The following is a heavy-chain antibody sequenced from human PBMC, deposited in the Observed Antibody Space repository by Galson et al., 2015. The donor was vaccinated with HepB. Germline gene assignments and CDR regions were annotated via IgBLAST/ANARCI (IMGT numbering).Heavy chain of an antibody. CDR3: ARLDYYDSSGYLGNRVDY. Sequence: QSGAEVKKPGESLRISCKGSGYSFTSYWISWVRQMPGKGLEWMGRIDPSDSYTNYSPSFQGHVTISADKSISTAYLQWSSLKASDTAMYYCARLDYYDSSGYLGNRVDYWGQGTLVTVSS. D-gene: IGHD3-22*01. V-gene: IGHV5-10-1*01. J-gene: IGHJ4*02. CDR2: IDPSDSYT. CDR1: GYSFTSYW.